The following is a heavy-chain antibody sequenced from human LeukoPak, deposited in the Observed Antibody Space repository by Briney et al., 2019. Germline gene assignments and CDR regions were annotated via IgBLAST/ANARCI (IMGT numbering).Heavy chain of an antibody. CDR2: IRYDGSRK. CDR1: GFIFSSYG. D-gene: IGHD5-12*01. Sequence: PGGSLRLSCAASGFIFSSYGMHWVRQAPDKGLEWVAFIRYDGSRKYYADSVKGRFTISRDNAKNSLYLQMNSLRAEDTAVYYCASTIVASLWAFDIWGQGTMVTVSS. V-gene: IGHV3-30*02. J-gene: IGHJ3*02. CDR3: ASTIVASLWAFDI.